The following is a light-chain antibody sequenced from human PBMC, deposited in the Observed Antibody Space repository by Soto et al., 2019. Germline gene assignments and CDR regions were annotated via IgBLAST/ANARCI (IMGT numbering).Light chain of an antibody. J-gene: IGKJ1*01. V-gene: IGKV1-5*01. Sequence: DIQMTQSPSTLSASIGDRVTITCRASQNINSGLAWYQQKPGKAPNLLIYDASNLDSGVPSRFSGSGSGTEFSLTITSLQPDDFATYYCQQYSSYATSTFGQGTKVDIK. CDR1: QNINSG. CDR3: QQYSSYATST. CDR2: DAS.